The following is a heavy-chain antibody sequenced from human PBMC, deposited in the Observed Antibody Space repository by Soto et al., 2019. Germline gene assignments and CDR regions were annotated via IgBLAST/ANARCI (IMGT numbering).Heavy chain of an antibody. V-gene: IGHV2-5*02. J-gene: IGHJ4*02. CDR3: AHMTPVTTFDY. CDR1: GFSLTTSGVG. D-gene: IGHD4-17*01. Sequence: QITLKESGPTLMKPTQTLTLTCTFSGFSLTTSGVGVGWIRQPPGKALEWLALIYWDDDERYSPSLQSRLTITKDTSKNQVVLTMTNMNPVDTATYYCAHMTPVTTFDYWGQGTLVTVSS. CDR2: IYWDDDE.